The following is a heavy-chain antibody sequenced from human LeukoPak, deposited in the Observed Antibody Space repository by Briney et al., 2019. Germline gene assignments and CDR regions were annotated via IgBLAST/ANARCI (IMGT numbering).Heavy chain of an antibody. CDR3: ARANLGYSGYDQNYYYYMDV. V-gene: IGHV3-21*01. J-gene: IGHJ6*03. D-gene: IGHD5-12*01. CDR2: ISSSSSYI. CDR1: GFTFSSYS. Sequence: GGSLRLSCAASGFTFSSYSMNWVRQAPGKGLEWVSSISSSSSYIYYADSVKGRFTISRDNAKNSLYLQMNSLRAEDTAVYYCARANLGYSGYDQNYYYYMDVWGKGTTVTVSS.